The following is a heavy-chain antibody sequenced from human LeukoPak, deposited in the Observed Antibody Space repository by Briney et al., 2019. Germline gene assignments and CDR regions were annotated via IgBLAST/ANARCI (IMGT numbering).Heavy chain of an antibody. V-gene: IGHV3-30*14. J-gene: IGHJ4*02. CDR1: GFTFSTYP. D-gene: IGHD3-22*01. CDR3: ARTDSSGYYYRFDY. Sequence: GGSLRLSCAASGFTFSTYPMHWVRQAPGKGLEWVAIISYDGGNKNYADSVKGRFTISRDNSKNTLYLQMNSLRAEDTAVYYCARTDSSGYYYRFDYWGQGTLVTVSS. CDR2: ISYDGGNK.